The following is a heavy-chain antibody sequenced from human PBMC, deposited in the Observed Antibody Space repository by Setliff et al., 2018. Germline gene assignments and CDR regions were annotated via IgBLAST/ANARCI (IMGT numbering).Heavy chain of an antibody. CDR3: ARDQFSSGWYGAPESYFDL. Sequence: PSETLSLTCTVSGDSILSPTYTWTWIRQLPGKGLEWIGYISRSGSTSYNPSLGSRVSMSVDTSKNQFSLKLNSVTEADTAVYYCARDQFSSGWYGAPESYFDLWGQGALVTVSS. V-gene: IGHV4-30-2*06. J-gene: IGHJ4*02. D-gene: IGHD6-19*01. CDR2: ISRSGST. CDR1: GDSILSPTYT.